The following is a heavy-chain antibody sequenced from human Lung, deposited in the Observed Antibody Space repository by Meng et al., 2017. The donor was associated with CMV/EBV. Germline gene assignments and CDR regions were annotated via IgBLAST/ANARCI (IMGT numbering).Heavy chain of an antibody. V-gene: IGHV4-34*01. J-gene: IGHJ4*02. CDR2: INHSGST. Sequence: QVQLQQWGAGLLKPSXXXXLPXXGXXGHFSGYYWSWIRQPPGKGLEWIGEINHSGSTNYNPSLKSRVTISVDTSKNQFSLKLSSVTAADTAVYYCAAIAYCGGDCYSHGADYFDYWGQGTLVTVSS. D-gene: IGHD2-21*02. CDR1: XGHFSGYY. CDR3: AAIAYCGGDCYSHGADYFDY.